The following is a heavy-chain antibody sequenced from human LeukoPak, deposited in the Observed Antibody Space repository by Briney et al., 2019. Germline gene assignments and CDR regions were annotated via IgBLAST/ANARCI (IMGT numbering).Heavy chain of an antibody. CDR1: GYTFTSYD. D-gene: IGHD1-26*01. Sequence: ASVKVSCKASGYTFTSYDINWVRQATGQGLEWMGWMNLKSGYTGYAQKFQGRVTITRDTSTSTVYMELSSLRSEDTAVYYCARVAGSIDYWGQGTLVTVSS. J-gene: IGHJ4*02. CDR2: MNLKSGYT. V-gene: IGHV1-8*03. CDR3: ARVAGSIDY.